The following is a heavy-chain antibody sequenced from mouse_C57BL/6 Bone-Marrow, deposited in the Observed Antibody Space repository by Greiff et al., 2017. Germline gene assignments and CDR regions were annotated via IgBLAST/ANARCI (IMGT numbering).Heavy chain of an antibody. Sequence: VMLVESGAELVKPGASVKISCKASGYAFSSYWMNWVKQRPGKGLEWIGQIYPGDGDTNYNGKFKGKATLTADKSSSTAYMQLSSLTSEDSAVYFCASLLWLRYYAMDYWGQGTSVTVSS. D-gene: IGHD2-2*01. CDR1: GYAFSSYW. CDR3: ASLLWLRYYAMDY. CDR2: IYPGDGDT. J-gene: IGHJ4*01. V-gene: IGHV1-80*01.